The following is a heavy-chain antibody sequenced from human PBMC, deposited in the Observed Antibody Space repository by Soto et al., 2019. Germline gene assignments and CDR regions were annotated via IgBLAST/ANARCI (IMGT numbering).Heavy chain of an antibody. CDR3: TKDLSWGEGGDY. Sequence: QVPLVESGGGVVQPGRSLRLSCAASGFTFSSYGMHWVRQAPGRGLEWVAVISYDGSQEYYADSVKGRFTISRDNSKDTLYLQMNSLRVEDMAVYYCTKDLSWGEGGDYWGQGTLVTVSS. D-gene: IGHD3-10*01. CDR2: ISYDGSQE. CDR1: GFTFSSYG. J-gene: IGHJ4*02. V-gene: IGHV3-30*18.